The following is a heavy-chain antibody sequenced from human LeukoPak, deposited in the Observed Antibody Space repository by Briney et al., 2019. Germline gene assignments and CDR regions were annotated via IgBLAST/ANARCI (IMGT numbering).Heavy chain of an antibody. CDR3: AREGVGATIDY. D-gene: IGHD1-26*01. J-gene: IGHJ4*02. CDR2: ISSSSSYI. CDR1: GFTFSSYA. Sequence: GGSLRLSCAASGFTFSSYAMHWVRQAPGKGLEWVSSISSSSSYIYYADSVKGRFTISRDNAKNSLYLQMNSLRAEDTAVYYCAREGVGATIDYWGQGTLVTVSS. V-gene: IGHV3-21*01.